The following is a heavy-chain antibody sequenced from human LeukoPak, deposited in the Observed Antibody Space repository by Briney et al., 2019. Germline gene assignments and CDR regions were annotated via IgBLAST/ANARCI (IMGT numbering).Heavy chain of an antibody. CDR2: MNPNSGNT. J-gene: IGHJ4*02. V-gene: IGHV1-8*01. CDR1: GYTFTSYD. D-gene: IGHD3-22*01. CDR3: ARGDDYYHSRSNDY. Sequence: GASVKVSCKASGYTFTSYDINWVRQATGQGLEWMGWMNPNSGNTGYAQKFQGRVTMTRNTSISTAYMELSSLRSEDTAVYYCARGDDYYHSRSNDYWGQGTLVTVSS.